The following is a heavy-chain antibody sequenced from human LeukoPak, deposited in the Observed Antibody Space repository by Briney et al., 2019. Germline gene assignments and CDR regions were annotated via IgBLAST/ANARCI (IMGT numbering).Heavy chain of an antibody. D-gene: IGHD3-10*01. V-gene: IGHV1-2*06. CDR2: INPNSGGT. CDR3: ARDRAFRGGGFHP. Sequence: GASVKVSCKASGYTFTGYSMHWVRQAPGQGLEWMGRINPNSGGTQDAQKFQGRVTMTSDSSIITVYMELSSLRSDDTAIYYCARDRAFRGGGFHPWGQGTLVTVSS. J-gene: IGHJ5*02. CDR1: GYTFTGYS.